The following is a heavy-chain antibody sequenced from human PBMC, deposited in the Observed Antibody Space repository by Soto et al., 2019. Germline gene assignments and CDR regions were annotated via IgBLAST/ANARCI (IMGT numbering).Heavy chain of an antibody. Sequence: PGGSLRLSCAASGFTFSSYAMHWVRQAPGKGLEWVAVISYDGSNKYYADSVKGRFTISRDNSKNTLYLQMNSLRAEDTAVYYCARKGYCSSTSCYKGTGFGWFDPWGQGTLVTVSS. CDR2: ISYDGSNK. J-gene: IGHJ5*02. D-gene: IGHD2-2*02. V-gene: IGHV3-30-3*01. CDR3: ARKGYCSSTSCYKGTGFGWFDP. CDR1: GFTFSSYA.